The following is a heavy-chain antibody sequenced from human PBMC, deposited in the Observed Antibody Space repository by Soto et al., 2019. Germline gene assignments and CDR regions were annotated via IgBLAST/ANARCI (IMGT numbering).Heavy chain of an antibody. Sequence: EVQLLESGGGLVQPGGSLRLSCAASGFTFSNYARTWVRQAPGQGLEWVSTIRGSGGSTYYADSVKGRFTISRDNSKNTLYLQMNSRRVEDTAVYYCAKGLSGSFPHWGQGTLVTVSS. V-gene: IGHV3-23*01. CDR2: IRGSGGST. CDR3: AKGLSGSFPH. D-gene: IGHD6-19*01. J-gene: IGHJ4*02. CDR1: GFTFSNYA.